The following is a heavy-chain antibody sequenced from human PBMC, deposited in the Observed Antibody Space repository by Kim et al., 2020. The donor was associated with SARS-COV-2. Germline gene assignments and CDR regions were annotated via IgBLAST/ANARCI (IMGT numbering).Heavy chain of an antibody. CDR3: ARGLWTGTILSNYYMDV. Sequence: ASVKVSCKASGYTFTRYDINWVRQATGQGLEWMGWMNPNSGNTDSAQKFQGRVTMTRDTSITTAYLELSGLRSEDSAVYYGARGLWTGTILSNYYMDVWGEGTTVTVSS. D-gene: IGHD1-7*01. J-gene: IGHJ6*03. V-gene: IGHV1-8*01. CDR2: MNPNSGNT. CDR1: GYTFTRYD.